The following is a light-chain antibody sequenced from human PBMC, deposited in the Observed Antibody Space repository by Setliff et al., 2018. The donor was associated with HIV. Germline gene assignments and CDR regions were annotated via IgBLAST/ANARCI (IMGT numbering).Light chain of an antibody. CDR3: SSYTSSTPLYV. V-gene: IGLV2-8*01. J-gene: IGLJ1*01. Sequence: QSALTQPPSASGSPGQSVAISCTGTSSDVGGYNYVSWYQLHPGKAPKLMISEVTKRPSGVPDRFSGSKSGNTASLTISGLQAEDEADYYCSSYTSSTPLYVFGTGTKVTVL. CDR1: SSDVGGYNY. CDR2: EVT.